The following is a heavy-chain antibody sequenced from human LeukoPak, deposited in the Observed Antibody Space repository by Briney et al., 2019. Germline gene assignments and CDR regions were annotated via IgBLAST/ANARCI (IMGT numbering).Heavy chain of an antibody. CDR3: ARAPYYYMDV. V-gene: IGHV3-21*01. Sequence: GGSLRLSCAASGFTSSSYGMHWVRQAPGKGLEWVSSISSSSSYIYYADSVKGRFTISRDNAKNSLYLQMNSLRAEDTAVYYCARAPYYYMDVWGKGTTVTVSS. J-gene: IGHJ6*03. CDR1: GFTSSSYG. CDR2: ISSSSSYI.